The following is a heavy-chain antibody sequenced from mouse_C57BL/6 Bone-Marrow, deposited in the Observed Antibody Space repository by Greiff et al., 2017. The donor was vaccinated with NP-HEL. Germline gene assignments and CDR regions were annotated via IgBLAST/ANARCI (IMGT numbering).Heavy chain of an antibody. CDR1: GYTFTDYY. D-gene: IGHD1-1*01. CDR2: INPNNGGT. CDR3: ATGPYYYGSSPYAMDY. J-gene: IGHJ4*01. Sequence: VQLQQSGPELVKPGASVKISCKASGYTFTDYYMNWVKQSHGQSLEWIGDINPNNGGTSYNQKFKGKATLTVDKSSSTAYMELRSLTSEDSAVYYCATGPYYYGSSPYAMDYWGKGTSVTVSS. V-gene: IGHV1-26*01.